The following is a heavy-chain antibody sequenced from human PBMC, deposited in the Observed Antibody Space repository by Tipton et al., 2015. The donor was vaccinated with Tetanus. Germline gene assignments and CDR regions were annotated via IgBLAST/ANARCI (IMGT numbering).Heavy chain of an antibody. V-gene: IGHV3-15*07. D-gene: IGHD1-26*01. CDR3: TTPGIVGFGSRVDY. Sequence: SLRLSCAASGLFFKNAWMNWVRQAPGKGLEWVGRIRSKTDGGKTDYAARVKDRFSILRDDSKNTLFLQMNSLKTGDTAGYYCTTPGIVGFGSRVDYWGRGTLVTVSS. CDR2: IRSKTDGGKT. J-gene: IGHJ4*02. CDR1: GLFFKNAW.